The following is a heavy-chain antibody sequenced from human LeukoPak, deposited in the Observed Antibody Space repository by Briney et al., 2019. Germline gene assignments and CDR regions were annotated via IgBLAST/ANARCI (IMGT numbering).Heavy chain of an antibody. CDR2: IYHSGST. D-gene: IGHD3-22*01. CDR1: GGSISSYY. Sequence: SETLSLTCTVSGGSISSYYWSWIRQPPGKGLEWIGYIYHSGSTDYNPSLKSRVTISVDTSKNQFSLKLSSVTAADTAVYYCARATSKSGYYHYWGQGTLVTVSS. CDR3: ARATSKSGYYHY. V-gene: IGHV4-59*01. J-gene: IGHJ4*02.